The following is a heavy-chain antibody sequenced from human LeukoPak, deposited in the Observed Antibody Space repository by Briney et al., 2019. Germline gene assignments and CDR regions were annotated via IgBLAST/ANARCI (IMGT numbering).Heavy chain of an antibody. CDR2: TNPNNGGT. V-gene: IGHV1-2*06. CDR3: AITVVENAFDI. CDR1: GYTFTSYG. Sequence: ASVKVSCKASGYTFTSYGISWVRQAPGQGLEWMGRTNPNNGGTNYAQKFQGSVTMARDASISTAYMELSGLTSDDTAIYYCAITVVENAFDIWGQGTMVSVSS. J-gene: IGHJ3*02. D-gene: IGHD4-23*01.